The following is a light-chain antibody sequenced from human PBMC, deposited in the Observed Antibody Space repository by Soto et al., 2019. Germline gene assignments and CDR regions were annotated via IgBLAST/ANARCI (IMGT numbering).Light chain of an antibody. J-gene: IGLJ1*01. CDR1: SSDIGGYYY. Sequence: QSALTQPASVSGSPGQSITISCTGTSSDIGGYYYVSWYKHHPGKAPKLLIYQVTNRPSRVSNRFSGSKSSNTASLTISGLQADDEADYYCTSYSSSDIFYVFGTGTKVTVL. V-gene: IGLV2-14*01. CDR3: TSYSSSDIFYV. CDR2: QVT.